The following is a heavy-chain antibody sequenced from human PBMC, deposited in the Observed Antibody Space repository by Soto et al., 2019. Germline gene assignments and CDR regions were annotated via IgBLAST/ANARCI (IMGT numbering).Heavy chain of an antibody. D-gene: IGHD3-22*01. CDR1: GFTFSSYA. J-gene: IGHJ4*02. V-gene: IGHV3-30-3*01. Sequence: GGSLRLSCAASGFTFSSYAMHWVRQAPGKGLEWVAVISYDGSNKYYADSVKGRFTISRDNSKNTLYLQMNSLRAEDTAVYYCARPCPTYYYDSSGCLDYWGQGTMVTVYS. CDR2: ISYDGSNK. CDR3: ARPCPTYYYDSSGCLDY.